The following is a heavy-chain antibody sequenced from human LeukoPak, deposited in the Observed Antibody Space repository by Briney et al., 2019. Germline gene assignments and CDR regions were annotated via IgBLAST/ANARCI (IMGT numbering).Heavy chain of an antibody. Sequence: SETLSLTCTVSGGSISSYYWSWIRQPPGKGLEWIGYIYYSGSTNYNPSLKSRVTISVDTSKNQFSLKLSSVTAADTAVYYCASVDRYYYGMDVWGQGTTVTVSS. V-gene: IGHV4-59*01. J-gene: IGHJ6*02. CDR3: ASVDRYYYGMDV. CDR2: IYYSGST. D-gene: IGHD5-12*01. CDR1: GGSISSYY.